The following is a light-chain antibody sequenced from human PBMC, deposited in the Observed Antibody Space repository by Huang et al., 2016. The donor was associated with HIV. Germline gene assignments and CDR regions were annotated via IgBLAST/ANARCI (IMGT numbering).Light chain of an antibody. CDR1: QGITKS. J-gene: IGKJ2*01. CDR3: QQYYNTPYT. Sequence: DIQMTQSPSSLSASVGDRVTITCRASQGITKSLVWHQQKPGKAPKLLLFATSRLERGVPSRFSGSGSGTDFTLTISSLQPEDFATYYCQQYYNTPYTFGQGTKLEIK. CDR2: ATS. V-gene: IGKV1-NL1*01.